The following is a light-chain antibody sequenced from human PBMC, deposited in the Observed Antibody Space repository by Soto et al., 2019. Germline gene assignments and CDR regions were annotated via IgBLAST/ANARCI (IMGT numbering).Light chain of an antibody. CDR2: GNT. CDR1: SPNIGAGYE. CDR3: QSYDSSLSGYV. Sequence: QSVLTQSPSVSGAPGQRVTISCTGSSPNIGAGYEVNWYRQLPGTAPKLLIYGNTNRPSGVPDRFSGSKSGTSASLAITGLQAEDEADYYCQSYDSSLSGYVFGGGTKLTVL. V-gene: IGLV1-40*01. J-gene: IGLJ3*02.